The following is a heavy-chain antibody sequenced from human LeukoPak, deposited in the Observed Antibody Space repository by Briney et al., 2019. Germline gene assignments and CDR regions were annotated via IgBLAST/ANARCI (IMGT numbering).Heavy chain of an antibody. CDR1: GFTFSSFN. Sequence: GGSLRLSCAASGFTFSSFNMNWVRQAPGKGLEWVSSIGSSSTYEYYADSVKGRFTTSRDNAKNSLYLQMDSLRDEDTAVYYCARERGYSYGYGDYWSQGTLVTVSS. CDR3: ARERGYSYGYGDY. CDR2: IGSSSTYE. D-gene: IGHD5-18*01. V-gene: IGHV3-21*01. J-gene: IGHJ4*02.